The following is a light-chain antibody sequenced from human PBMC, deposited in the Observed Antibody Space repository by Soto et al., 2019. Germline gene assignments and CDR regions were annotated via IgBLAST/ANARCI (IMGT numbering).Light chain of an antibody. CDR2: DAS. Sequence: DIQMTQFPSPLSASVGDRVTITCRASQTISTCLDWYQQKPGTAPKLLIYDASNLESGVPSRFSGSGSGTYFTLTISSLQPEDFATYYCQQCLTTPRTFGQGTRVEI. J-gene: IGKJ1*01. CDR3: QQCLTTPRT. CDR1: QTISTC. V-gene: IGKV1-39*01.